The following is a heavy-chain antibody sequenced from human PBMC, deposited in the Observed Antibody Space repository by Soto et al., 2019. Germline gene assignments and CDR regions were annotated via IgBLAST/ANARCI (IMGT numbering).Heavy chain of an antibody. D-gene: IGHD3-10*01. Sequence: SETLSLTCTVSGGSISSHYWSWIRQSPGKGLEWIGYIYNSGSTKYNPSLKSRVTISVDTSKNHFSLKVSPVTAADTAVYYCARGQSNYYGYYFDYWGQGTLVTVSS. J-gene: IGHJ4*02. CDR3: ARGQSNYYGYYFDY. CDR1: GGSISSHY. V-gene: IGHV4-59*11. CDR2: IYNSGST.